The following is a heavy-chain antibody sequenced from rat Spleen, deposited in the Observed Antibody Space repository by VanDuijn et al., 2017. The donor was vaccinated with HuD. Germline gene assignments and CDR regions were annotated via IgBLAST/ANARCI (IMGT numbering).Heavy chain of an antibody. J-gene: IGHJ2*01. Sequence: EVQLKESGPGLVQPSQTLSLTCTVSGFSLTDYSVHWVRQPPGKGLEWMGVMWSGGSTAYNSALKSRLSISRDTSKSQVFLKVNSLQTEDTAMYFCATGTLRYWGQGVMVTVSS. CDR2: MWSGGST. D-gene: IGHD4-1*01. CDR1: GFSLTDYS. V-gene: IGHV2S63*01. CDR3: ATGTLRY.